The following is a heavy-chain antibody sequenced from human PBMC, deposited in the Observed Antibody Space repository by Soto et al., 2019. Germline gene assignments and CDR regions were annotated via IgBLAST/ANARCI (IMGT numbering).Heavy chain of an antibody. CDR1: GGSISSGGYS. V-gene: IGHV4-30-2*01. Sequence: SETLSLTCAVSGGSISSGGYSWSWIRQPPGKGLEWIGYIYHSGSTYYNPSLKSRVTISVDRSKNQFSLKLSSVTAADTAVYYCARVSPRHDMDVWGQGTTGTV. CDR2: IYHSGST. J-gene: IGHJ6*02. CDR3: ARVSPRHDMDV.